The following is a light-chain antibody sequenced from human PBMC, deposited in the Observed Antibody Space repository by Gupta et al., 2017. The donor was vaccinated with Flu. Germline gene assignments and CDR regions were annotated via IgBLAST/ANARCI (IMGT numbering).Light chain of an antibody. Sequence: SYELTQQRSVYVSPGQTASIPCSGDKLGDKYACWYQQKPGQSPVLVIYQESKRPSGIPERFSGSNSGNTATLTISGTQAIDEADYYCQAWDSSVYVFGTGTKVTVL. CDR3: QAWDSSVYV. CDR1: KLGDKY. CDR2: QES. V-gene: IGLV3-1*01. J-gene: IGLJ1*01.